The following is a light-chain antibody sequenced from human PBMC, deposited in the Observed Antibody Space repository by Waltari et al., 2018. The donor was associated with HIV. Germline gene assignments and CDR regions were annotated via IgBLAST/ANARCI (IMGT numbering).Light chain of an antibody. CDR3: QSYDTSNRWV. CDR2: EDN. V-gene: IGLV6-57*02. Sequence: NFMLTQPHSVSESPGKTVAISCTGSSGSIASNYVQWYQQRPGSVPTIVIYEDNQRPSGVPDRFSGSIDSSSNSASLTISGLKTEDEADYYCQSYDTSNRWVFGGGTKLTVL. CDR1: SGSIASNY. J-gene: IGLJ3*02.